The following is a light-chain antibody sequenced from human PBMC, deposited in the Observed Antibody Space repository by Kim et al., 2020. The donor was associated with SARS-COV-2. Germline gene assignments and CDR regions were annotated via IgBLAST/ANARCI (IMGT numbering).Light chain of an antibody. J-gene: IGLJ3*02. CDR3: QTWGPGIRV. CDR2: LNSDGSL. Sequence: QLVLTQSPSASASLGASVKLTCTLSSGHSSYDIAWHQQQPETGPRYLMKLNSDGSLSKGDGIPDRFSGSSSGAERYLTISSLQSEDEADYYCQTWGPGIRVFGGWTQLTVL. V-gene: IGLV4-69*01. CDR1: SGHSSYD.